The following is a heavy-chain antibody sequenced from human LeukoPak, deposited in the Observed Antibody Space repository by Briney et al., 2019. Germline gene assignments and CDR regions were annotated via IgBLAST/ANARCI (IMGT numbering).Heavy chain of an antibody. CDR2: ISAYNGNT. CDR1: GYTFTSYG. Sequence: ASVTVSCKASGYTFTSYGISWVRQAPGQGLEWMGWISAYNGNTNYAQKLQGRVTMTTDTSTSTAYMELRSLRSDDTAVYYCAREPGSGWYSWFDPWGQGTLVTVSS. J-gene: IGHJ5*02. CDR3: AREPGSGWYSWFDP. V-gene: IGHV1-18*01. D-gene: IGHD6-19*01.